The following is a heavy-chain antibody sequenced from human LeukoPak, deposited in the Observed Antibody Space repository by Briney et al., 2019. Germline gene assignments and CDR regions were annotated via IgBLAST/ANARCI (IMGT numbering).Heavy chain of an antibody. Sequence: GASVKVSCKTSGYTFTNFGIGWVRQAPGQGLEWMGWINTDTGNPTYAQGFTGRFVFSLDTSVSTAYLQISSLKAEDTAVYYCARAAGGYCSGGTCYFYYWGQGSLVTVSS. CDR3: ARAAGGYCSGGTCYFYY. V-gene: IGHV7-4-1*02. CDR2: INTDTGNP. J-gene: IGHJ4*02. D-gene: IGHD2-15*01. CDR1: GYTFTNFG.